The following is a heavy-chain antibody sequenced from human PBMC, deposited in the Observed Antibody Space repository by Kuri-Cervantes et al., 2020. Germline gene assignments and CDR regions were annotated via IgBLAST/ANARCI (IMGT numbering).Heavy chain of an antibody. CDR2: ITIISTYI. D-gene: IGHD3-10*01. Sequence: GESLKISCAASGFTFSNAWMSWVRQAPGKGLEWVSFITIISTYIYYADSVKGRFTISRDNAKNSLYLQMNSLRAEDTAVYYCARDFGSGSYYLGYMDVWGKGTTVTVSS. J-gene: IGHJ6*03. CDR3: ARDFGSGSYYLGYMDV. CDR1: GFTFSNAW. V-gene: IGHV3-21*03.